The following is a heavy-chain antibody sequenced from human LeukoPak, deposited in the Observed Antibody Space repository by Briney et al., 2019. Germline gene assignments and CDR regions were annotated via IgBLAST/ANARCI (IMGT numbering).Heavy chain of an antibody. V-gene: IGHV4-30-4*07. CDR2: IYHTGGT. J-gene: IGHJ2*01. CDR3: VRLSVVSPHRYFDL. D-gene: IGHD4-23*01. Sequence: SQTLSLTCAVSGGSISSGGYSWSWIRQPPGKGLEWIAYIYHTGGTNYNPSLKSRVTISVDTSKDQFSLRLTSVTAADTAVYHCVRLSVVSPHRYFDLWGRGTLVTVSS. CDR1: GGSISSGGYS.